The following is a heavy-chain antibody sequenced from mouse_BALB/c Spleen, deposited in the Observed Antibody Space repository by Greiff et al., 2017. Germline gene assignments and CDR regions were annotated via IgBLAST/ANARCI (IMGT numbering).Heavy chain of an antibody. CDR2: INPSNGGT. Sequence: VQLQQPGAELVKPGASVKLSCKASGYTFTSYYMYWVKQRPGQGLAWIGGINPSNGGTNFNEKFKSKATLTVDKSSSTAYMQLSSLTSEDSAVYYCTRDYYGSSYAWFAYRGQGTLVTVSA. V-gene: IGHV1S81*02. CDR3: TRDYYGSSYAWFAY. CDR1: GYTFTSYY. D-gene: IGHD1-1*01. J-gene: IGHJ3*01.